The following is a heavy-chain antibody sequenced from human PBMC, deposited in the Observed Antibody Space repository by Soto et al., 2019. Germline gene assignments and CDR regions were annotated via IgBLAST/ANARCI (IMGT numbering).Heavy chain of an antibody. CDR2: TSYDGSNK. Sequence: SGGSLRLSCAASGFTFSSYAMHWVRQAPGKGLEWVAVTSYDGSNKYYADSVKGRFTISRDNSKNTLYLQMNSLRAEDTAVYYCARSPRYCSGGSCYNNWFDPWGQGTLVTVSS. CDR1: GFTFSSYA. D-gene: IGHD2-15*01. J-gene: IGHJ5*02. V-gene: IGHV3-30-3*01. CDR3: ARSPRYCSGGSCYNNWFDP.